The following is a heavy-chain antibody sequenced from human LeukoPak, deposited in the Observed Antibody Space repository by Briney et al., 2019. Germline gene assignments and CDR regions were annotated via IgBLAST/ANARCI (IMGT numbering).Heavy chain of an antibody. J-gene: IGHJ4*02. D-gene: IGHD3-3*01. Sequence: ASVKVSCKASGYTFTSYGIGWVRQAPGQGLEWMGWISAYNGNTNYAQKLQGRVTMTTDTSTSTAYMELRSLRSDDTAVYYCARVRSYDFWSGYYPTDYWGQGTLVTVSS. CDR2: ISAYNGNT. CDR1: GYTFTSYG. V-gene: IGHV1-18*01. CDR3: ARVRSYDFWSGYYPTDY.